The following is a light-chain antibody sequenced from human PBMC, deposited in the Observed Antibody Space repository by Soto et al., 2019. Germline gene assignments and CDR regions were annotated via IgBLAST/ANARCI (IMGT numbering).Light chain of an antibody. V-gene: IGKV3-20*01. J-gene: IGKJ1*01. CDR1: QNVAKTY. CDR2: AAS. CDR3: HQYASATQT. Sequence: ELVLTQAQGTMYLSRGERATLSCRAIQNVAKTYLAWYRQTPGQAPRLLIHAASRRVTGIPDRFSGSGSGTDFDLTISILEPEDFAVYYCHQYASATQTSGHGTTVEIK.